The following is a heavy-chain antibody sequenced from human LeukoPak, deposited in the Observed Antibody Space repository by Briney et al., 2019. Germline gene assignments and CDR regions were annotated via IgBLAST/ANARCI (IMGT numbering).Heavy chain of an antibody. Sequence: GGSLRLSCAASGFTFDDYAMHWVRQAPGKGLEWVSGISWNSGSIGYADSVKGRFTISRDNAKNSLYLQMNSLRAEDTASYYCAKDLPRSGWYYFDYWGQGTLVTVSS. J-gene: IGHJ4*02. D-gene: IGHD6-19*01. CDR2: ISWNSGSI. CDR3: AKDLPRSGWYYFDY. V-gene: IGHV3-9*01. CDR1: GFTFDDYA.